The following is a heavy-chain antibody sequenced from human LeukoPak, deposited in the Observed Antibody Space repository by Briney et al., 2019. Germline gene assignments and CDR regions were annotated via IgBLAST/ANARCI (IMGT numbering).Heavy chain of an antibody. CDR1: GGSISSSSYY. D-gene: IGHD3-22*01. V-gene: IGHV4-39*01. CDR2: IYYSGST. CDR3: ARDGLYDSSGYRPGAFDI. J-gene: IGHJ3*02. Sequence: PSETLSLTCTVSGGSISSSSYYWGWIRQPPGKGLEWIGSIYYSGSTYYNPSLKSRVTISVDTSKNQFSLKLSSVTAADTAVYYCARDGLYDSSGYRPGAFDIWGQGTMVTVSS.